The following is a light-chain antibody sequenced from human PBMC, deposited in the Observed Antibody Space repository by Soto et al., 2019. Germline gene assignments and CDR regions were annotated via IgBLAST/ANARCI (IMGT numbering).Light chain of an antibody. V-gene: IGKV1-5*01. Sequence: DIQMTQSPSTLSASVGDRVTITCRASQSIVGWLAWYQQKPGKVPKLLIYDASNLESGVPSRFSGSGSGTEFTLTISSLQPDDSATYYCQQYNSYSYTFGQGTKLEIK. CDR1: QSIVGW. CDR3: QQYNSYSYT. J-gene: IGKJ2*01. CDR2: DAS.